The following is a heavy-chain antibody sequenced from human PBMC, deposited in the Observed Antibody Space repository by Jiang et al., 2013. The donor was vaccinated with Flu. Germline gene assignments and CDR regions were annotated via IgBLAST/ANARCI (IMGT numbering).Heavy chain of an antibody. V-gene: IGHV1-46*01. Sequence: GAEVKKPGASVKVSCKASGYTFTSYYMHWVRQAPGQGLEWMGIINPSGGSTSYAQKFQGRVTMTRDTSTSTVYMELSSLRSEDTAVYYCASGYTAILDYYYYGMDVWGQGTTVTVSS. D-gene: IGHD5-18*01. CDR2: INPSGGST. CDR1: GYTFTSYY. J-gene: IGHJ6*02. CDR3: ASGYTAILDYYYYGMDV.